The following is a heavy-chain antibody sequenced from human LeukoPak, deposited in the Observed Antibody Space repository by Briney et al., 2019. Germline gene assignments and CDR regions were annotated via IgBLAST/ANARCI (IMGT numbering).Heavy chain of an antibody. D-gene: IGHD3-9*01. V-gene: IGHV1-2*02. Sequence: GASVKVSCKASGYTFTGYYMNWVRQAPGQGLEWMGWINSDSGFAKYAQKVQGRATMTRDTSITTVYMDLTRLTSDDTAVYYCARNFDMKGFDPWGQGTLVTVSS. CDR3: ARNFDMKGFDP. CDR1: GYTFTGYY. J-gene: IGHJ5*02. CDR2: INSDSGFA.